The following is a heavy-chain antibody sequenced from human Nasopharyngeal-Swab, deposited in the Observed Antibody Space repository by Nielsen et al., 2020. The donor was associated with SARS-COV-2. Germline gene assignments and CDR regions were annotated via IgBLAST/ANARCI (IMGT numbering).Heavy chain of an antibody. CDR3: ARGLSGVVPSPILGLGPFYSYYYMDV. J-gene: IGHJ6*03. Sequence: GSLRLSCVVSGGSFTSSSWGWIRQPPGKGLEWIAEINHSGSTNYNLSLKSRITISVDTSKNHFSLRLSSVTAADTAVYYCARGLSGVVPSPILGLGPFYSYYYMDVWGKGTTVTVSS. V-gene: IGHV4-34*01. CDR2: INHSGST. D-gene: IGHD2-2*01. CDR1: GGSFTSSS.